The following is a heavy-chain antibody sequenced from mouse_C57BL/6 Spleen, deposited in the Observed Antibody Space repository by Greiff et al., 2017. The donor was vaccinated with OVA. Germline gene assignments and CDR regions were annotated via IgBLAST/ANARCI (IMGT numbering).Heavy chain of an antibody. CDR3: ARDGYYGYFDV. D-gene: IGHD2-3*01. J-gene: IGHJ1*03. CDR1: GYAFSSSW. CDR2: IYPGDGDT. V-gene: IGHV1-82*01. Sequence: VQLQQSGPELVKPGASVKISCKASGYAFSSSWMNWVKQRPGKGLEWIGRIYPGDGDTNYNGKFKGKATLTADKSSSPAFLQLSSLTSEDSAVYCCARDGYYGYFDVWGTGTTVTGAS.